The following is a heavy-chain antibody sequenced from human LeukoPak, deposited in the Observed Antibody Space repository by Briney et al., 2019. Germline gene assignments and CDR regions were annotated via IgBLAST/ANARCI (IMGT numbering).Heavy chain of an antibody. CDR1: GFSFRSYA. D-gene: IGHD6-13*01. CDR3: AKDSKITSADYYFDY. V-gene: IGHV3-30*04. CDR2: IANDGRDK. Sequence: GGSLRLSCAASGFSFRSYAMHWVRQAPGKGLEWATVIANDGRDKKYADSVRGRFTISRDNSKNTVYLQMDSLRVEDMAVYYCAKDSKITSADYYFDYWGLGTLVTVSS. J-gene: IGHJ4*02.